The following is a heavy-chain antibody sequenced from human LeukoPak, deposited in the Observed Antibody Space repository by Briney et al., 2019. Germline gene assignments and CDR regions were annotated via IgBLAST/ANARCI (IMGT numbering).Heavy chain of an antibody. Sequence: SETLSLTCTVSGGSISSSSYYWGWIRQPTGKGLEWIGSIYYSGSTYYNPSLKSRATISVDTSKNQFSLKLSSVTAADTAVYYCARESVLMVYAINYWGQGTLVTVSS. V-gene: IGHV4-39*01. CDR3: ARESVLMVYAINY. J-gene: IGHJ4*02. CDR1: GGSISSSSYY. CDR2: IYYSGST. D-gene: IGHD2-8*01.